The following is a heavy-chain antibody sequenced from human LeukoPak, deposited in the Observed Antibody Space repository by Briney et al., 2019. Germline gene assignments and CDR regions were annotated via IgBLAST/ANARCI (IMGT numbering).Heavy chain of an antibody. V-gene: IGHV3-7*01. D-gene: IGHD1-26*01. CDR2: IKQDGSEK. Sequence: TGGSLRLSCTASGFTFSSYWMSWVRQAPGKGLEWVANIKQDGSEKYYVDSVKGRFTISRDNAKNSLYLQMNSLRAEDTAVYYCARDHRKWELPSGFDYWGQGTLVTVSS. J-gene: IGHJ4*02. CDR1: GFTFSSYW. CDR3: ARDHRKWELPSGFDY.